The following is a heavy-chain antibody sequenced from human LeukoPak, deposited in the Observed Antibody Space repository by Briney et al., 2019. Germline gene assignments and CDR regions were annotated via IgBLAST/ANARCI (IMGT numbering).Heavy chain of an antibody. J-gene: IGHJ4*02. CDR3: AAAFDYGAYVDRFDY. D-gene: IGHD4-17*01. CDR2: IYPGDSDT. Sequence: GESLKISCKGSGYSFTSYWIGWVRPMPGKGLEWMGIIYPGDSDTRYSPSCQGQVTILASKSISTADLQWVSLNDTDPASYYCAAAFDYGAYVDRFDYWGQGTLVTVSS. CDR1: GYSFTSYW. V-gene: IGHV5-51*01.